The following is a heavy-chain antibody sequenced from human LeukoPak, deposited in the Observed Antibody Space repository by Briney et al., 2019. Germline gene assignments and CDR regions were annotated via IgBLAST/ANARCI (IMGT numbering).Heavy chain of an antibody. J-gene: IGHJ4*02. CDR2: IYYSGST. V-gene: IGHV4-39*07. Sequence: PSETLSLTCTVSGGSISSSSYYWGWIRQPPGKGLEWIGSIYYSGSTYYNPFLKSRVTISVDTSKNQFSLKLSSVTAADTAVYYCARDTRAYYYGSGSHRGIYYFDYWGQGTLVTVSS. CDR3: ARDTRAYYYGSGSHRGIYYFDY. CDR1: GGSISSSSYY. D-gene: IGHD3-10*01.